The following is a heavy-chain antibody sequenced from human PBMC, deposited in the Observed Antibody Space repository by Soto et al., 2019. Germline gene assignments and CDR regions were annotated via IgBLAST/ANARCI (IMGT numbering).Heavy chain of an antibody. V-gene: IGHV3-21*02. J-gene: IGHJ6*02. CDR1: GFTFTSHT. CDR2: VSSSSTYI. D-gene: IGHD3-3*01. CDR3: ARGIEWLVGGMDV. Sequence: EVQLVESGGGLVKPGGSLRLSCAASGFTFTSHTINWVRQAPGKGLEWVSSVSSSSTYIYYADSVKGRFTISRDNAKNSVYLEISSLSAEDTAVYYCARGIEWLVGGMDVWGQGTTVTVSS.